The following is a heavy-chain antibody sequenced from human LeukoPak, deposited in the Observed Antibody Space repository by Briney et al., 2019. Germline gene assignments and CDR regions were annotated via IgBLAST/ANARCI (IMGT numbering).Heavy chain of an antibody. Sequence: GESLKISCRGSGXNFAIYWSGWVRQMPGKGLEWLGLIYLADSDTRYSPSFQGQVTISADKSITTAYLQWSSLQASDTAMYYCARRGGGDPVHDAFDIWGQGTVVTVSS. D-gene: IGHD2-21*02. V-gene: IGHV5-51*01. CDR2: IYLADSDT. J-gene: IGHJ3*02. CDR1: GXNFAIYW. CDR3: ARRGGGDPVHDAFDI.